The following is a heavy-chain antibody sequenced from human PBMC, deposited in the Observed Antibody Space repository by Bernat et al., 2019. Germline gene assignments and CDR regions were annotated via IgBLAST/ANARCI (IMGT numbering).Heavy chain of an antibody. J-gene: IGHJ4*02. D-gene: IGHD7-27*01. CDR2: ISGSGGST. CDR1: GFTFSSYA. CDR3: TTLSTTKFSDGNRGVDY. V-gene: IGHV3-23*01. Sequence: EVQLLESGGGLVQPGGSLRLSCAASGFTFSSYAMSWVRQAPRKRLEWVSAISGSGGSTYYADSVKGRFTISSDNSKNTLYLQMNSLKTEDTAVYYCTTLSTTKFSDGNRGVDYWGQGALVTVSS.